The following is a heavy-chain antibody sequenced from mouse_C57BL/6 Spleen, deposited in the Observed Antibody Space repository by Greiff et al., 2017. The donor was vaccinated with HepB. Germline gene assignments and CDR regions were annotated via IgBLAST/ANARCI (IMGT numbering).Heavy chain of an antibody. V-gene: IGHV10-1*01. CDR2: IRSKSNNYAT. Sequence: EVQVVESGGGLVQPKGSLKLSCAASGFSFNTYAMNWVRQAPGKGLEWVARIRSKSNNYATYYADSVKDRFTISRDDSESMLYLQMNNLKTEETAMYYVVGDYCGSSYEEFAYWGQGTLVTVSA. CDR3: VGDYCGSSYEEFAY. CDR1: GFSFNTYA. J-gene: IGHJ3*01. D-gene: IGHD1-1*01.